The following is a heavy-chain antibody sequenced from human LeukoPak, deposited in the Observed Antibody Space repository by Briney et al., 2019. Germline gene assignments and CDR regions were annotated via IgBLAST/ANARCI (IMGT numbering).Heavy chain of an antibody. CDR2: INHSGST. V-gene: IGHV4-34*01. CDR3: ARGLGRGGRYRPAAILGLNY. Sequence: SETLSLTCAVYGGSFSGYYWSWIRQPPGKGLEWIGEINHSGSTNYNPSLKSRVTISVDTSKNQFSLKLSSVTAADTAVYYCARGLGRGGRYRPAAILGLNYWGQGTLVTVSS. D-gene: IGHD2-2*01. J-gene: IGHJ4*02. CDR1: GGSFSGYY.